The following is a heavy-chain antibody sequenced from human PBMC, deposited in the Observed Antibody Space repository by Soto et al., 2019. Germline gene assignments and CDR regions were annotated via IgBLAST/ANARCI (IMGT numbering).Heavy chain of an antibody. Sequence: GGSLRLSCAASGFTFSNAWINWVRQTPGRGLEWVGRIKSKNDGGTTDYAAPVKGRFAISRDDSKNTLYLQMNSLKTEDTAVYYCTTPQMTYGDFRNYYYYGMGVWGQGTTVTVSS. D-gene: IGHD4-17*01. CDR3: TTPQMTYGDFRNYYYYGMGV. CDR1: GFTFSNAW. V-gene: IGHV3-15*07. CDR2: IKSKNDGGTT. J-gene: IGHJ6*02.